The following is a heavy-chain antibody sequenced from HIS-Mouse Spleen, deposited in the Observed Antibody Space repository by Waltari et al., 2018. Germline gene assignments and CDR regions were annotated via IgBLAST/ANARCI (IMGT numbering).Heavy chain of an antibody. CDR1: GFTFDDYA. V-gene: IGHV3-9*01. Sequence: EVQLVESGGGLVQPGRSLRLSCAASGFTFDDYAMHWVRQAPGKGREWVSGISWNSGSIGYADSVKGRFTISRDNAKNSLYLQMNSLRAEDTALYYCAKGRPVGATDAFDIWGQGTMVTVSS. CDR2: ISWNSGSI. J-gene: IGHJ3*02. D-gene: IGHD1-26*01. CDR3: AKGRPVGATDAFDI.